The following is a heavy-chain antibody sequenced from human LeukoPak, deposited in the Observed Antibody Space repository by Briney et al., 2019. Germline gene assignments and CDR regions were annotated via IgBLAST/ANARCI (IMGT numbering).Heavy chain of an antibody. V-gene: IGHV4-34*01. CDR2: INHSGST. D-gene: IGHD2-2*01. J-gene: IGHJ4*02. CDR3: ARGRYCSSTSCYRGLGY. CDR1: GGSFSGYY. Sequence: KSSETLSLTCAVYGGSFSGYYWSWIRQPPGKGLEWIGEINHSGSTNYNPSLKSRVTISVDTSKNQFSLKLSSVTAADTAVYYCARGRYCSSTSCYRGLGYWGQGTLVTASS.